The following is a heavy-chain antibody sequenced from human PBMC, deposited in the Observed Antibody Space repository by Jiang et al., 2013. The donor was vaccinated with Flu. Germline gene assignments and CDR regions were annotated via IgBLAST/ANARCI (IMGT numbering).Heavy chain of an antibody. J-gene: IGHJ4*02. CDR1: RFTFVNAW. D-gene: IGHD2-2*01. Sequence: VQLLESGGGLMQPGGSLRLSCVASRFTFVNAWMTWVRQAPGRGLEWVGRIKSEPDGGTTDYAAPVKGRFVISRDDSKNTLYLQMNSLKTEDTAVYYCTTGGSRSSTSLVWGQGTLVTISS. CDR3: TTGGSRSSTSLV. CDR2: IKSEPDGGTT. V-gene: IGHV3-15*01.